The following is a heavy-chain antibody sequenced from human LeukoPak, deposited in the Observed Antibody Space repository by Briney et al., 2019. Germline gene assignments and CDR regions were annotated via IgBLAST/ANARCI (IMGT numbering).Heavy chain of an antibody. CDR3: ARDKGIGELADAFDI. Sequence: PGGSLRLSCAASGFTFSSYSMNWVRQAPGKGLEWVSSISSSSSYIYYADSVKGRFTISRDNAKNSLYLQMNSLRAEDTAVYYCARDKGIGELADAFDIWGQGTMVTVSS. CDR1: GFTFSSYS. CDR2: ISSSSSYI. D-gene: IGHD3-10*01. J-gene: IGHJ3*02. V-gene: IGHV3-21*01.